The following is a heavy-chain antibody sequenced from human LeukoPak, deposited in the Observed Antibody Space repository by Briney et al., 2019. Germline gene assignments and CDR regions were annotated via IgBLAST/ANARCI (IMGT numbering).Heavy chain of an antibody. CDR2: IYYTGST. V-gene: IGHV4-59*01. Sequence: SETLSLTCTLAGGSISSYYWSWIRQPPGKALEWIGYIYYTGSTKYNPSLKSRVTISVDTSKNQLSLKLSSVTAADTAVYYCAREPGFDSSGYLNWFDPWGQGTLVTVSS. D-gene: IGHD3-22*01. CDR3: AREPGFDSSGYLNWFDP. CDR1: GGSISSYY. J-gene: IGHJ5*02.